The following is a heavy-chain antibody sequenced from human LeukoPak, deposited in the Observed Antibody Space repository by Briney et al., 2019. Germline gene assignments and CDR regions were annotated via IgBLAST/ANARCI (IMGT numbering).Heavy chain of an antibody. CDR1: GFTFSSYE. D-gene: IGHD4-11*01. Sequence: LRLSCAASGFTFSSYEMNWIRQPPGKGLEWIGSIYSGGRIYYNPSLKSRVSISIDTSNNDLSLKVTSVTAADTAGYYCARAPWAYGNYVHAFDIWGQGTMVTVSS. CDR3: ARAPWAYGNYVHAFDI. V-gene: IGHV4-39*07. CDR2: IYSGGRI. J-gene: IGHJ3*02.